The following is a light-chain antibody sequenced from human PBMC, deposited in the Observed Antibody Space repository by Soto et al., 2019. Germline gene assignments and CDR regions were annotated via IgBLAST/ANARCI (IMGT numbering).Light chain of an antibody. V-gene: IGLV2-8*01. CDR1: SSDVGGYNY. CDR2: EVS. J-gene: IGLJ2*01. CDR3: SSYAGSKGVV. Sequence: QSALTQPPSASGSPGQSVTISCTGTSSDVGGYNYVSWYQQHPGKAPKLMIYEVSKRPSGVPDRFSGSKSGNTASLTVSGLQAEDADDYYCSSYAGSKGVVFGGGTKLTVL.